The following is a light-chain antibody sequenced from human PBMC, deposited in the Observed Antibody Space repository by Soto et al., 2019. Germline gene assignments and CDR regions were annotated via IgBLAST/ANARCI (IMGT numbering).Light chain of an antibody. CDR2: GAS. CDR1: PSLTNNY. Sequence: EIVLTQSPGTLYLSPGERATLSCRASPSLTNNYFAWYQQKPGRALRLLIDGASTRATGIPDRFSGSGSGKDFTLTSSRLGHGDVAVYYCQQYEAVVTFGQGTKVEI. V-gene: IGKV3-20*01. CDR3: QQYEAVVT. J-gene: IGKJ1*01.